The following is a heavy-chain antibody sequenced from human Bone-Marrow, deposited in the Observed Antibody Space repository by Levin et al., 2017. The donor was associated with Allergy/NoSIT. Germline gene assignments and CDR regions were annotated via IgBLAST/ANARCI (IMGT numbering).Heavy chain of an antibody. Sequence: PSETLSLTCTVSGGSISSSSYYWGWIRQPPGTGLEWIGSIYYSGSTYYNPSLKSRVTISVDTSKNQFSLKLSSATAADTAVYYCARIPNYGDASRFDYWGQGTLVTVSS. V-gene: IGHV4-39*01. CDR2: IYYSGST. CDR3: ARIPNYGDASRFDY. D-gene: IGHD4-17*01. J-gene: IGHJ4*02. CDR1: GGSISSSSYY.